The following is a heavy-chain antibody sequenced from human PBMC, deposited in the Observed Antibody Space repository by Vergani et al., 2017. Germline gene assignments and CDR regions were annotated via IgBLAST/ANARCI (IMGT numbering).Heavy chain of an antibody. CDR1: GYTFTSYD. CDR2: INPNSGGT. V-gene: IGHV1-2*02. Sequence: QVQLVQSGAEVKKPGASVKVSCKASGYTFTSYDINWVRQATGQGLEWMGWINPNSGGTNYAQKFQGRVTMTRDTSISTAYMELSRLRSDDTAVYYCARDLGGTTIWFDPWGQGTLVTVSS. D-gene: IGHD1-1*01. J-gene: IGHJ5*02. CDR3: ARDLGGTTIWFDP.